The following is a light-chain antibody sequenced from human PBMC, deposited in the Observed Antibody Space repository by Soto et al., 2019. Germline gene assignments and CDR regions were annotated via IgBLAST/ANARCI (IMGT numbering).Light chain of an antibody. CDR2: EVT. CDR1: SSDVGGFDY. J-gene: IGLJ1*01. CDR3: SSFTDTSTLV. Sequence: QSVLTQPASVSGSPGQSITISCTGTSSDVGGFDYVSWYQQHPGKVPKLLIYEVTNRPSGVSNRFSGSKSGNTASLTISGLQPEDESDYYCSSFTDTSTLVFGSGTKVTVL. V-gene: IGLV2-14*01.